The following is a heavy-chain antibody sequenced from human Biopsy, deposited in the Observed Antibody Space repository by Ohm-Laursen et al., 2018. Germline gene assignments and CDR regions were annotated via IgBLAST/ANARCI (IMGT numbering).Heavy chain of an antibody. CDR1: GASITSYY. J-gene: IGHJ6*02. Sequence: TLSLTCTVSGASITSYYWSWIRQPAGKGLEWIGHTYKGGNTNHNPSLKSRVSMSVDTSKNQLSLTLRSVTAADMAVYYCARDLPSSYYYAMDVWGQGTTVTVSS. CDR2: TYKGGNT. V-gene: IGHV4-4*07. CDR3: ARDLPSSYYYAMDV.